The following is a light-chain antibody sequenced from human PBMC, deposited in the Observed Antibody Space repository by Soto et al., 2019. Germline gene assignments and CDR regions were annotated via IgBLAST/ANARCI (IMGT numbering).Light chain of an antibody. J-gene: IGLJ1*01. CDR1: SSNIGSNY. CDR3: AAWDDSLSVYV. Sequence: QAVVTQPPSASGTPGQRVTISCSGSSSNIGSNYVYWYQQLPGTAPKLLIYSNNQRPSGVPDRFSGSKSGTSASLAISGLLSEDEADYYCAAWDDSLSVYVFGTGTKLTVL. CDR2: SNN. V-gene: IGLV1-47*02.